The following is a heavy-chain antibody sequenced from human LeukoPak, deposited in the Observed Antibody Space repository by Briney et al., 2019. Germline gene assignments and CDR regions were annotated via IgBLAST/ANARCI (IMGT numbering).Heavy chain of an antibody. D-gene: IGHD5-12*01. CDR3: ARVDIVAIGYYYMDV. Sequence: PSETLSLTCTVSARSISSSSYYWGWIRQPPGKGLEWIGSIYYSGSTYYNPSLKSRVTISVDTSKNQFSLKLSSVTAADTAVYYCARVDIVAIGYYYMDVWGKGTTVTVSS. J-gene: IGHJ6*03. V-gene: IGHV4-39*01. CDR2: IYYSGST. CDR1: ARSISSSSYY.